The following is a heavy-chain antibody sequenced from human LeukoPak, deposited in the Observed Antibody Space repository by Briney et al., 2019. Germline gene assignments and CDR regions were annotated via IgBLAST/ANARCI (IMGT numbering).Heavy chain of an antibody. CDR1: GGSISSSSYY. CDR2: IYYSGST. J-gene: IGHJ3*02. Sequence: SETLSLTCTVSGGSISSSSYYWGWIRQPPGKGLEWIGSIYYSGSTYYNPSLKSRVTISVDTSKNQFSLKLSSVTAADTAVYYWARHVDTVGAFDIWGQGTMVTVSS. V-gene: IGHV4-39*01. D-gene: IGHD5-18*01. CDR3: ARHVDTVGAFDI.